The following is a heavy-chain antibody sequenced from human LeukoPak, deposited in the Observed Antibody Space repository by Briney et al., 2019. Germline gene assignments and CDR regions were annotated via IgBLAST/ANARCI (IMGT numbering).Heavy chain of an antibody. CDR1: GGSISTYY. Sequence: SETLSLTCTVSGGSISTYYWSWIRQPPGKGLEWIGYIYYSGTTNYNPSLKSRVTISVDTSKNQFSLKLSSVAAADTAVYYCARGPNYPSPSPFDYWGQGTLVTVSS. J-gene: IGHJ4*02. V-gene: IGHV4-59*08. CDR2: IYYSGTT. CDR3: ARGPNYPSPSPFDY. D-gene: IGHD5-24*01.